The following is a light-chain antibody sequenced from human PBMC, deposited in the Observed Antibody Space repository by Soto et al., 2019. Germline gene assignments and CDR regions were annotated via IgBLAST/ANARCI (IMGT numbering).Light chain of an antibody. CDR1: QSVNNK. V-gene: IGKV3-15*01. CDR2: GPS. J-gene: IGKJ4*01. CDR3: QKYNDWPVLT. Sequence: EIVMTQSPATLSVSPGEGATLSCRPSQSVNNKLAWYQQKPGHAPRLLISGPSTRATGIPARFSGRGSGTEITLNIYSLQNEDFAFYYGQKYNDWPVLTSGRETQVEIK.